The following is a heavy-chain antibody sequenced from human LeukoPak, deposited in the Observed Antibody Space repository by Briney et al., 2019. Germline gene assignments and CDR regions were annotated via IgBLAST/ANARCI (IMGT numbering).Heavy chain of an antibody. D-gene: IGHD3-9*01. CDR2: IYPGDSDT. Sequence: GESLKISCKGSGYSFTNYWIGWVRQMPGKGLEWMGIIYPGDSDTKYSPSFQGQVTISADKSISTAYLQWSSLEASDTAMYYCVRQYYDILTGPNWFDPWGQGTLVTASS. J-gene: IGHJ5*02. V-gene: IGHV5-51*01. CDR1: GYSFTNYW. CDR3: VRQYYDILTGPNWFDP.